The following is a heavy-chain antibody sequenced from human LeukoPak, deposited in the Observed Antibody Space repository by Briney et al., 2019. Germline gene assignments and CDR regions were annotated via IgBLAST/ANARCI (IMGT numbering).Heavy chain of an antibody. CDR3: ARVPRQLWYGPPYDL. J-gene: IGHJ4*02. D-gene: IGHD5-18*01. Sequence: GASVKVSCKASGYLFASYDISWVRQAPGQGLEWMGWINPNIADTVYAQKFQGRVTISRDISIDTAYLELSNLTSEDTAVYYCARVPRQLWYGPPYDLWGQGTLVTVSS. V-gene: IGHV1-8*03. CDR2: INPNIADT. CDR1: GYLFASYD.